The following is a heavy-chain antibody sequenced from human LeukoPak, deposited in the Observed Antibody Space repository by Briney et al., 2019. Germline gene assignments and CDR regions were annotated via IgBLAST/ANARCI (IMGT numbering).Heavy chain of an antibody. CDR3: ARHYYDSSNSYSFDY. J-gene: IGHJ4*02. V-gene: IGHV4-59*08. CDR1: GGSISSYY. Sequence: SETLSLTCTVSGGSISSYYWSWIRQPPGKGLEWIGYIYYSGSTNYNPSLKSRVTISVDTSKNQFSLKLSSVTAADTAVYYCARHYYDSSNSYSFDYWGQGTLVTVSS. D-gene: IGHD3-22*01. CDR2: IYYSGST.